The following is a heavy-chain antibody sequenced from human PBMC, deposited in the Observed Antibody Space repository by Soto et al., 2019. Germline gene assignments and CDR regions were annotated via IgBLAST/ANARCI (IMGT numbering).Heavy chain of an antibody. CDR3: AKDFKGYYDSSGSLGY. J-gene: IGHJ4*02. D-gene: IGHD3-22*01. Sequence: PGGSLRLSCAASGFTFSSYGMHWVRQAPGKGLEWVAVISYDGSNKYYADSVKGRFTISRDNSKNTLYLQMNSLRAEDTAVYYCAKDFKGYYDSSGSLGYWGQGTLVTVSS. CDR1: GFTFSSYG. CDR2: ISYDGSNK. V-gene: IGHV3-30*18.